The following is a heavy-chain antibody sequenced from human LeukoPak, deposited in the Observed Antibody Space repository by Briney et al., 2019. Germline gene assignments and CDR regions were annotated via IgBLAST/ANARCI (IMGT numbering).Heavy chain of an antibody. CDR1: GFTFNNYW. J-gene: IGHJ4*02. D-gene: IGHD5-18*01. CDR2: ISSSGNTI. Sequence: PGGSLRLSCAASGFTFNNYWMSWVRQAPGKGLDWVSYISSSGNTIDYADSVKGRFTISRDNAKNSPYLQMVSLRDEDTAVYYCARLRGYSYGYGDYWGQGTLVIVSS. V-gene: IGHV3-48*02. CDR3: ARLRGYSYGYGDY.